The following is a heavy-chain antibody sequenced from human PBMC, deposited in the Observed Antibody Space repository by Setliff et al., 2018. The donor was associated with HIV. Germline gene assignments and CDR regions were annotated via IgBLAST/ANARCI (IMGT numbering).Heavy chain of an antibody. D-gene: IGHD2-21*01. CDR3: ARHVTVVAYFETLAGSFNY. V-gene: IGHV4-39*01. CDR2: MYYSGST. CDR1: GGSISSGTYY. Sequence: SETLSLTCTVSGGSISSGTYYWGWIRQPPGKGLEYIGTMYYSGSTYYNTSLRSRVTISVDTSKNHISLRLSSVTAADTAVYYCARHVTVVAYFETLAGSFNYWGQGTLVTVS. J-gene: IGHJ4*02.